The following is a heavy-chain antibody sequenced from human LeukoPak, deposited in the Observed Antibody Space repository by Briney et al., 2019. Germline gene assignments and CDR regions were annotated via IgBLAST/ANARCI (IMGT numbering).Heavy chain of an antibody. J-gene: IGHJ4*02. V-gene: IGHV4-34*01. CDR2: INHSGST. D-gene: IGHD6-13*01. CDR1: GGSFSGYY. CDR3: ARVGYSSSWYGIYFDY. Sequence: PSETLSLTCAVYGGSFSGYYWSWIRQPPGKGLEWIGEINHSGSTNYNPSLKSRVTISVDTPKNQFSLKLSSVTAADTAVYYCARVGYSSSWYGIYFDYWGQGTLVTVSS.